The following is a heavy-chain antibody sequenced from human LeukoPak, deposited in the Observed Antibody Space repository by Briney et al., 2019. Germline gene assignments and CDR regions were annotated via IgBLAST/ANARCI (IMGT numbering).Heavy chain of an antibody. CDR3: ARLAYDSSGYFDY. Sequence: SETLSLTCAVYGGSFSGYYWSWIRQPPGKGLEWIGEINHSGSTNYNPSLKSRVTISVDTSKNQFSLNLSSVTAADTAVYYCARLAYDSSGYFDYWGQGTLVTVSS. D-gene: IGHD3-22*01. V-gene: IGHV4-34*01. CDR2: INHSGST. CDR1: GGSFSGYY. J-gene: IGHJ4*02.